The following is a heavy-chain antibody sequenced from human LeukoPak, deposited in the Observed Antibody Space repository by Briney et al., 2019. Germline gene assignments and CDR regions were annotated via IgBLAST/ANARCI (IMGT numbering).Heavy chain of an antibody. Sequence: SETLSLTCTVSGGSISNYYWSWIRQPPGRGLEWIGYFYYTGSTNYNPSLKSRVTISVDTSENQFSLKLNSVTAADTAVYYCARGFSGYYSFDYWGQGTLVTVSS. D-gene: IGHD3-22*01. CDR3: ARGFSGYYSFDY. CDR2: FYYTGST. J-gene: IGHJ4*02. V-gene: IGHV4-59*01. CDR1: GGSISNYY.